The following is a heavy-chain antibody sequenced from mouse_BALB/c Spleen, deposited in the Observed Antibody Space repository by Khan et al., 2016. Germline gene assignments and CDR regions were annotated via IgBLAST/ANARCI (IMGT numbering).Heavy chain of an antibody. V-gene: IGHV5-6-5*01. CDR2: ISSGGTT. J-gene: IGHJ4*01. CDR3: AREEYALDY. Sequence: EVELVESGGGLVKPGGSLKFSCAASGFTFSSYAMSWVRQTPEKRLEWVASISSGGTTYYPDRVKGRFTISRDDARNILYLQMNSPRSEVTDIYYCAREEYALDYWGQGTSVTVSS. CDR1: GFTFSSYA.